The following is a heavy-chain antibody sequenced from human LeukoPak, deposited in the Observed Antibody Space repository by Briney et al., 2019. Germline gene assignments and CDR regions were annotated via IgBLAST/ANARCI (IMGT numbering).Heavy chain of an antibody. V-gene: IGHV3-30*18. J-gene: IGHJ3*02. D-gene: IGHD3-22*01. CDR1: GFTFSSYG. CDR3: AKDADSSSFDI. CDR2: ISYDGSNK. Sequence: GGSLRLSCAASGFTFSSYGMHWVRQAPGKGLEWVAVISYDGSNKYYADSVKGRFTISRDNSKNTLYLQMNSLRAEDTAVYYCAKDADSSSFDIWGQGTMVTVSS.